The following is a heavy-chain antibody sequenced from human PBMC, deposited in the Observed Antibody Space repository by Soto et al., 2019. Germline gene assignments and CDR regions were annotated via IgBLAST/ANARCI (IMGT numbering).Heavy chain of an antibody. D-gene: IGHD2-15*01. CDR1: GGSISSGGYY. Sequence: QVQLQESGPGLVKPSQTLSLTCTVSGGSISSGGYYWSWIRQHPGKGLEWIGYIYYSGSTYYKPSLKSRVTKSVDPSKNQFSLKLSSLTAADTAVYYCARTIVVVVAAASYFDYWGQGTLVTVSS. CDR2: IYYSGST. J-gene: IGHJ4*02. V-gene: IGHV4-31*03. CDR3: ARTIVVVVAAASYFDY.